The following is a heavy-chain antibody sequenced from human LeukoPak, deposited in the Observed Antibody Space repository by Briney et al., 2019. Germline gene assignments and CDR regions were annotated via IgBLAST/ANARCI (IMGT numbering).Heavy chain of an antibody. D-gene: IGHD2-21*01. CDR2: IYHSGST. CDR3: ARVHISNWFDP. Sequence: PSDTLSLTCAVSGGSISSGGYSWSWLRQPPGTGLEWIGYIYHSGSTYYNPSLKSRVTISVDRSKNQFSLKLSSVTAADTAVYYCARVHISNWFDPWGQGTLVTVSS. CDR1: GGSISSGGYS. V-gene: IGHV4-30-2*01. J-gene: IGHJ5*02.